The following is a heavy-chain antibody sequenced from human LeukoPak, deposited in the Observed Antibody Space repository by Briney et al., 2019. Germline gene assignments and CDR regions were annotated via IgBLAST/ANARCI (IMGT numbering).Heavy chain of an antibody. Sequence: GGYLRLSCAASGFTFSNAWMSWVRQAPGKGLEWVGRIKSKTDGGTTDYAAPVKGRFTISRDDSKNTLYLQMNSLKTEDTAVYYCTTDNGEDYGDYLLYYFDYWGQGTLVTVSS. J-gene: IGHJ4*02. V-gene: IGHV3-15*01. CDR3: TTDNGEDYGDYLLYYFDY. CDR1: GFTFSNAW. CDR2: IKSKTDGGTT. D-gene: IGHD4-17*01.